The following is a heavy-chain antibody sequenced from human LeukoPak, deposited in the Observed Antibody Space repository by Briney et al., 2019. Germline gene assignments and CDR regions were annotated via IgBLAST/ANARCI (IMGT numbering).Heavy chain of an antibody. J-gene: IGHJ6*02. D-gene: IGHD3-10*01. V-gene: IGHV4-39*07. Sequence: PSETLSLTCTVSGGSISSSSYYWGWIRQPPGKGLEWIGSIYYSGSTYYNPSLKGRVTISVDTSKNQFSLKLSSVTAADTAVYYCAGDPSLVYYGSGSYRPRTEGMDVWGQGTTVTVSS. CDR1: GGSISSSSYY. CDR2: IYYSGST. CDR3: AGDPSLVYYGSGSYRPRTEGMDV.